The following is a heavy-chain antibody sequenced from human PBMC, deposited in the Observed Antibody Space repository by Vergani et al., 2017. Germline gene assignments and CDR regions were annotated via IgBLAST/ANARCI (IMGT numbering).Heavy chain of an antibody. Sequence: LEASGGGSVKPGGSLRLSCAASGFKFSDHYMSWIRQAPGTGLEWVSHISPGSSPVSYTESVTGRFTVSRDNDNNSLTLDMTTLRVEDTAVYYCAKNPGISTTRHYYAMDVWGQGTTVTVSS. CDR1: GFKFSDHY. CDR3: AKNPGISTTRHYYAMDV. CDR2: ISPGSSPV. D-gene: IGHD6-13*01. V-gene: IGHV3-11*04. J-gene: IGHJ6*02.